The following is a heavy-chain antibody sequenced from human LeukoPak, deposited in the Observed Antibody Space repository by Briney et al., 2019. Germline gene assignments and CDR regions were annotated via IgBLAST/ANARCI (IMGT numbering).Heavy chain of an antibody. CDR3: ARTIAFYYDSSSYMDF. CDR2: FHPGDSET. J-gene: IGHJ4*02. V-gene: IGHV5-51*01. D-gene: IGHD3-22*01. Sequence: GESLKTSCKTSGYSFNNHWIGWVRQKPGKGLEWMGIFHPGDSETRSSPSFQGLVTMSADQSITTAYLQWNSLKASDTAMYFCARTIAFYYDSSSYMDFWGQGTQVIVSS. CDR1: GYSFNNHW.